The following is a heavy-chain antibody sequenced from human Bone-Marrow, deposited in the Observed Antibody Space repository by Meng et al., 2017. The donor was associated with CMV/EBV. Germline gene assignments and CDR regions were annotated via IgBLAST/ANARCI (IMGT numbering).Heavy chain of an antibody. CDR2: TFYRSKWYN. V-gene: IGHV6-1*01. CDR3: GRGWQHLEI. D-gene: IGHD6-13*01. CDR1: GDRVSSNSAT. J-gene: IGHJ4*02. Sequence: AISGDRVSSNSATWNWIRQSPSRGLEWLGRTFYRSKWYNDYAESVKSRIVINADTSRNQFSLQLNSATPEDTAVYYCGRGWQHLEIWGQGTLVTVSS.